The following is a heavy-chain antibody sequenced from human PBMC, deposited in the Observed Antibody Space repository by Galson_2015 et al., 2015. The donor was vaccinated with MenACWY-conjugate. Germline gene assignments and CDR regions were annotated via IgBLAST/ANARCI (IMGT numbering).Heavy chain of an antibody. CDR1: GFSPSNARVG. J-gene: IGHJ4*02. CDR2: IFSNDEK. D-gene: IGHD3-10*01. CDR3: ARIPGIYGSGSHTFDY. V-gene: IGHV2-26*01. Sequence: PALVKPTQTLTLTCTVSGFSPSNARVGVSWIRQPPGKALEWLAHIFSNDEKSYNTSLKSRLTISKDTSKSQVVLTMTNLDPVDTATYYCARIPGIYGSGSHTFDYWGQGTLVTVSS.